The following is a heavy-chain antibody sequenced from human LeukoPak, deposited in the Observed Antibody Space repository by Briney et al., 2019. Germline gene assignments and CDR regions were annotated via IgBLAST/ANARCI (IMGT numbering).Heavy chain of an antibody. Sequence: GGSLRLSCAASGFTFSSYAMSCVRQAPGKGLEWVSAISGSGGSTYYADSVKGRFTISRDNSKNTLYLQMNSLRAEDTAVYYCAKDFATGYSSGWYVYWGQGTLVTVSS. J-gene: IGHJ4*02. V-gene: IGHV3-23*01. CDR3: AKDFATGYSSGWYVY. D-gene: IGHD6-19*01. CDR2: ISGSGGST. CDR1: GFTFSSYA.